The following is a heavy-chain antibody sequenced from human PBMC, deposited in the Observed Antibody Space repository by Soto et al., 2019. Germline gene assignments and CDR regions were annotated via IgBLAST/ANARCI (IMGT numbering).Heavy chain of an antibody. V-gene: IGHV3-23*01. Sequence: EVQLLESGGGLVQPGGSLRLSCAASGFTFSSYAMSWVRQAPGKGLEWVSAISGSGGSTYYADSVKGRFTISSDNSKNSLYLQMNSLRAEDTAVYYCAKEFQVLRYFDGPPRMGMDVWGQGTTVTVSS. CDR3: AKEFQVLRYFDGPPRMGMDV. CDR1: GFTFSSYA. CDR2: ISGSGGST. D-gene: IGHD3-9*01. J-gene: IGHJ6*02.